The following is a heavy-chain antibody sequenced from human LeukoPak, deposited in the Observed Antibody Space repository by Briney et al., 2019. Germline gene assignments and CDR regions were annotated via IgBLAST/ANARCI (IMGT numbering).Heavy chain of an antibody. CDR3: AELGITMIGGV. CDR2: IYSDGST. D-gene: IGHD3-10*02. J-gene: IGHJ6*04. CDR1: GFTVSSNY. Sequence: GGSLRLSCAASGFTVSSNYMSWVRQAPGKGLEWVSIIYSDGSTYYADSVKGRFTTSRDNAKNSLYLQMNSLRAEDTAVYYCAELGITMIGGVWGKGTTVTISS. V-gene: IGHV3-66*01.